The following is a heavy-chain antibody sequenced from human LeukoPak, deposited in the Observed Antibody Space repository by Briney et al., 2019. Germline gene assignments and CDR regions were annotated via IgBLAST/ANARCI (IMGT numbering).Heavy chain of an antibody. D-gene: IGHD3-22*01. CDR1: GFTFSSHW. CDR2: IDNDGGST. J-gene: IGHJ4*02. CDR3: AIGPLAYEFYFDY. V-gene: IGHV3-74*01. Sequence: LGGSLRLSCAAPGFTFSSHWMHWVRQGPGKGLMWVSRIDNDGGSTVYADSVKARFTISRHIPRNTLSLQMNSLRPEETAVYYCAIGPLAYEFYFDYWGEGTLVTVSS.